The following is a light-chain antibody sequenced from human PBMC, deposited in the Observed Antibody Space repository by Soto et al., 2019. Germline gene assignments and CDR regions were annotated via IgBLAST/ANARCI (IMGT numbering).Light chain of an antibody. Sequence: EIVLTQSPGTLSLSPGERATLSCRAGQSVSTYLAWYQQKPGQAPRLLIFDASTRATGIPARFSGSGSGTDFTLTVSSLEPEDFAVYYCHQRSDWPWTFGHGTKVEIK. V-gene: IGKV3-11*01. CDR3: HQRSDWPWT. CDR1: QSVSTY. J-gene: IGKJ1*01. CDR2: DAS.